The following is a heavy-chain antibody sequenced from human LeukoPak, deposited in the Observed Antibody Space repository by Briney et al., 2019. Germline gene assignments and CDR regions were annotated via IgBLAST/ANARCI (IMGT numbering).Heavy chain of an antibody. CDR1: GYTFTGYY. Sequence: ASVTVSCTASGYTFTGYYMHWVRQAPGQGLEWMGWINPNSGGTNYAQKLQGRVTMTTDTSTSTAYMELRSLRSDDTAVYYCARVGGPVYDFWSGYYPHDAFDIWGQGTMVTVSS. D-gene: IGHD3-3*01. CDR2: INPNSGGT. CDR3: ARVGGPVYDFWSGYYPHDAFDI. V-gene: IGHV1-2*02. J-gene: IGHJ3*02.